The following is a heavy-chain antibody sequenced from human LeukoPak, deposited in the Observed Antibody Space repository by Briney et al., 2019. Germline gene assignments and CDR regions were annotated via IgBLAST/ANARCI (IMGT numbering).Heavy chain of an antibody. J-gene: IGHJ6*03. CDR3: AREVLEATLALGYRDV. CDR1: GGSISSYY. V-gene: IGHV4-59*12. CDR2: IYYSGST. D-gene: IGHD3-3*01. Sequence: SETLSLTCTDSGGSISSYYWRWIRQPPGKELEWIEYIYYSGSTNYNPSLKSRVTISVDTSKNQFSLKLSSVTAADTAVYYCAREVLEATLALGYRDVWGYGTTVTVSS.